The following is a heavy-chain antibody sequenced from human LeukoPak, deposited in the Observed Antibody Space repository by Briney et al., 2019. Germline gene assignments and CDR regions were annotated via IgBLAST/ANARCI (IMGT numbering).Heavy chain of an antibody. Sequence: GGSLRPSCAASGFTFSSYWMSWVRQAPGKGLEWVANIKRDGSEKYYVDSVKGRFTISRDNADNSLYLQMNSLRAEDTAFYYCARARDYGSGKANAFDIWGQGTMVTVSS. CDR3: ARARDYGSGKANAFDI. D-gene: IGHD3-10*01. CDR2: IKRDGSEK. CDR1: GFTFSSYW. V-gene: IGHV3-7*05. J-gene: IGHJ3*02.